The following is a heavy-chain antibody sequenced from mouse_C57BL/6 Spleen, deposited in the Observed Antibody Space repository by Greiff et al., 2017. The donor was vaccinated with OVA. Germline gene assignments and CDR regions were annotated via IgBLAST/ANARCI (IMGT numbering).Heavy chain of an antibody. CDR3: ARHYYGSSYHWYFDV. D-gene: IGHD1-1*01. V-gene: IGHV1-52*01. J-gene: IGHJ1*03. CDR1: GYTFTSYW. CDR2: IDPSDSET. Sequence: VQLQQPGAELVRPGSSVKLSCKASGYTFTSYWMHWVKQRPIQGLEWIGNIDPSDSETHYNQKFKDKATLTVDKSSSTAYMQLSSLTSEDSAVYYCARHYYGSSYHWYFDVWGTGTTVTVSS.